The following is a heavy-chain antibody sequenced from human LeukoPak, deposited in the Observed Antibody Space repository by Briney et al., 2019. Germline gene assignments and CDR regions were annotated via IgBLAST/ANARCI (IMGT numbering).Heavy chain of an antibody. CDR2: IRSRAYGGTT. D-gene: IGHD5-12*01. Sequence: GGSLRLSCAASGFTFSSYAMSWFRQAPGKGLEWVGFIRSRAYGGTTEYAASVKGRFTISRDDSKSIAYLQMNSLKTEDTAVYYCTRADSGYGAWYWGQGTLVTVSS. V-gene: IGHV3-49*03. CDR1: GFTFSSYA. CDR3: TRADSGYGAWY. J-gene: IGHJ4*02.